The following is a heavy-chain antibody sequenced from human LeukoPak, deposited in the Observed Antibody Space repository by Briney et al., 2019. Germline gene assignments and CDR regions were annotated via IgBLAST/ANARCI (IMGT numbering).Heavy chain of an antibody. CDR1: GYRFATYW. CDR3: AGSVSATRGSGYYYYGMDV. D-gene: IGHD2-15*01. J-gene: IGHJ6*02. Sequence: GESLRISFKASGYRFATYWIGRGRQMPGQSPEWRGINYPGDPDTRYSPPFQGQVTISADKSITTAYLQWSSLKASDTAMYYCAGSVSATRGSGYYYYGMDVWGQGTTVTVSS. V-gene: IGHV5-51*01. CDR2: NYPGDPDT.